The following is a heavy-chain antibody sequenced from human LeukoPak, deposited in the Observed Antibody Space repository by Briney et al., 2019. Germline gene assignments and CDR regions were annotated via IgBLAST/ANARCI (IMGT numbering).Heavy chain of an antibody. Sequence: GGSLRLSCAASGFTVSSNYMSWVRKAPGKGLERVSVIYSGGRRDYADSVKGRFTISSDNSKTTLYLQMNSLRAEDTAAYYCAREIYSSSWDHWGQGTMVTVSA. D-gene: IGHD6-13*01. CDR3: AREIYSSSWDH. V-gene: IGHV3-66*01. CDR1: GFTVSSNY. J-gene: IGHJ3*01. CDR2: IYSGGRR.